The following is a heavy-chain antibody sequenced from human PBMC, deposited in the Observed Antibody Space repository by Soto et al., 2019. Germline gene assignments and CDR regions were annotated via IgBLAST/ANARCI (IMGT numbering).Heavy chain of an antibody. J-gene: IGHJ4*02. D-gene: IGHD3-3*01. V-gene: IGHV4-34*01. CDR1: GGSFSGYY. CDR2: INHSGST. Sequence: ASETLSLTCAVYGGSFSGYYWSWIRQPPGKGLEWIGEINHSGSTNYNPSLKSRVTISVDTSKNQFSLKLSSVTAADTAVYYCARGLSHYDFWSGYSTRFDYWGQGTLVTVSS. CDR3: ARGLSHYDFWSGYSTRFDY.